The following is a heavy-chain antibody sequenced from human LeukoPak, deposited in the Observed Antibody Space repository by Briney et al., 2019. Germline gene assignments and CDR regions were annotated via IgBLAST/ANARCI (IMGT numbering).Heavy chain of an antibody. Sequence: GGSLRLSCADSGFTFSNSWMSWVRQAPGKGLEWVANIKQDGSEKYYVGSVRGRFTISRDNAKNSVYLQMTSLRAEDTGVYYCAREVRSGIGYWGQGTLVTVSS. D-gene: IGHD1-1*01. V-gene: IGHV3-7*04. CDR3: AREVRSGIGY. CDR1: GFTFSNSW. CDR2: IKQDGSEK. J-gene: IGHJ4*02.